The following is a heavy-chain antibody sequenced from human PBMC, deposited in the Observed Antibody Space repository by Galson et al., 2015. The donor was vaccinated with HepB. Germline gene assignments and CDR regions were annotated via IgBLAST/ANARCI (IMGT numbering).Heavy chain of an antibody. V-gene: IGHV1-46*01. CDR3: ARGRFLEWFLGWFDP. Sequence: SVKVSCKASGYTFTSYYMHWVRQAPGQGLEWMGIINPSGGSTSYAQKFQGRVTMTRDTSTSTVYMELSSLRSEDTAVYYCARGRFLEWFLGWFDPWGQGTLVTVSS. CDR2: INPSGGST. D-gene: IGHD3-3*01. J-gene: IGHJ5*02. CDR1: GYTFTSYY.